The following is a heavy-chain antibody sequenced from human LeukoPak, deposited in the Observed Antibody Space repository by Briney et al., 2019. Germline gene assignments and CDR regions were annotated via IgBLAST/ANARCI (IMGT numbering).Heavy chain of an antibody. D-gene: IGHD2-21*02. J-gene: IGHJ4*02. Sequence: GGSLRLSCAASGFTFSDLYMDWVRQAPGKGLEWVGRISTRANSYTTEYAASVKGRFTISRDDSKNSLYLQMNSLKTEDTAVYYCASDYCGGDCYHIWGQGTLVTVSS. V-gene: IGHV3-72*01. CDR2: ISTRANSYTT. CDR1: GFTFSDLY. CDR3: ASDYCGGDCYHI.